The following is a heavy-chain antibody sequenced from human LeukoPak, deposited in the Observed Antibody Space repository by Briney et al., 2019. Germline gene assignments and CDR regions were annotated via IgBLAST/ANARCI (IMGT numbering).Heavy chain of an antibody. Sequence: PGGSLGLSCAASGFTFSNYAIHWVRQAPGKGLEWVAFISYDGSNKHYADSVKGRFTISRDNSKNTLYLQMNSLRPEDTAVYYCARARFGYNRGPFDYWGQGTLVTVSS. J-gene: IGHJ4*02. CDR2: ISYDGSNK. CDR3: ARARFGYNRGPFDY. D-gene: IGHD5-24*01. CDR1: GFTFSNYA. V-gene: IGHV3-30-3*01.